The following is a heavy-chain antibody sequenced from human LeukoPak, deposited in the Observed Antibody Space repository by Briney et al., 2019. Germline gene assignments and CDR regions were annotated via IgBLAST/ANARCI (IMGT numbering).Heavy chain of an antibody. CDR1: GGSFSSHY. CDR3: ARTKPRHPNWFDP. D-gene: IGHD1-14*01. Sequence: PSETLSLTCGVSGGSFSSHYWTWIHQPPGKGLEWIGEINPRGSTNYNPSLESRVTVSADTSRNQLSLSLTSVTAADTAVYYCARTKPRHPNWFDPWGQGTLVTVSS. CDR2: INPRGST. J-gene: IGHJ5*02. V-gene: IGHV4-34*01.